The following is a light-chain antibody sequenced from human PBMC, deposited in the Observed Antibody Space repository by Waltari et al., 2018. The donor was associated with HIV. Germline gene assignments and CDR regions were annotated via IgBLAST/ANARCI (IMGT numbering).Light chain of an antibody. V-gene: IGLV2-23*02. Sequence: QSALTQPASVSGSPGQSITISCTGTFSDVGSYNLVSCDKQHPGEAPKLMIYEVTKRPSGMARLFAGSRSGNTASLTGSGRQGEDDANDYCCSYAGSRIHVIVGGGTKRTVL. J-gene: IGLJ2*01. CDR3: CSYAGSRIHVI. CDR1: FSDVGSYNL. CDR2: EVT.